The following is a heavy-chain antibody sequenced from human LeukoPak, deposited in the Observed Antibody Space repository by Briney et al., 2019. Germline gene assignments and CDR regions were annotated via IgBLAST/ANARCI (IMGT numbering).Heavy chain of an antibody. CDR1: GFTFDDYA. V-gene: IGHV3-9*03. D-gene: IGHD6-13*01. CDR3: AKDFGIAAAGLDY. J-gene: IGHJ4*02. CDR2: ISWNNGSI. Sequence: GRSLRLSCAASGFTFDDYAMHWVRQAPGKGLEWVSGISWNNGSIGYADSVKGRFTISRDNAKNSLYLQMNSLRAEDMALYYCAKDFGIAAAGLDYWGQGTLVTVPS.